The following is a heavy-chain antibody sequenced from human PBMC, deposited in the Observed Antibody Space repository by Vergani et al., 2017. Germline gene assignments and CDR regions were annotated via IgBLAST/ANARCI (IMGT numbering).Heavy chain of an antibody. D-gene: IGHD6-13*01. V-gene: IGHV1-69*08. CDR3: ARDLWQQLFMDY. CDR2: IIPILGIA. Sequence: QVQLVQSGAEVKKPGSSVKVSCKASGGTFSSYTISWVRQAPGQGLEWMGRIIPILGIANYAQKFQGRVTITADKSTSTAYMELSSLRSEDTAVYYCARDLWQQLFMDYWGQGTLVTVSS. CDR1: GGTFSSYT. J-gene: IGHJ4*02.